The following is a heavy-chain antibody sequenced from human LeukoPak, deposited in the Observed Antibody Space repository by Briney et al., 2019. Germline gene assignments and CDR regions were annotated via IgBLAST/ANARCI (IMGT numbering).Heavy chain of an antibody. V-gene: IGHV3-7*01. J-gene: IGHJ6*02. CDR3: ARSLGVVAPYYYYYGMDV. D-gene: IGHD2-15*01. CDR2: IKQDGSEK. Sequence: GGSLRLSCAASGFTFSSYWMSWVRQAPGKGLEWVANIKQDGSEKHYVDSVKGRFTIPRDNAQNSLYLQMNSLRAEDTAVYYCARSLGVVAPYYYYYGMDVWGQGTTVTVPS. CDR1: GFTFSSYW.